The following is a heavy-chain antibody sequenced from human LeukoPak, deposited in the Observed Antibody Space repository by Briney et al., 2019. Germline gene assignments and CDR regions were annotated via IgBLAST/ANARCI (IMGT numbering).Heavy chain of an antibody. V-gene: IGHV4-39*01. J-gene: IGHJ4*02. CDR3: ARLYYDSSGHYYFDY. Sequence: SETLSLTCTVSGGSISSSSYYWGWIRQPPGKGLEWIGSICYSGSTYYNPSLKSRVTISVDTPKNQFSLKLSSVTAADTAVYYCARLYYDSSGHYYFDYWGQGTLVTVSS. D-gene: IGHD3-22*01. CDR1: GGSISSSSYY. CDR2: ICYSGST.